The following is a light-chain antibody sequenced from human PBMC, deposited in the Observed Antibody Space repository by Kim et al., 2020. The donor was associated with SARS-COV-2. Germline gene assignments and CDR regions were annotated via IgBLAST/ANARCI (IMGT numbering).Light chain of an antibody. CDR1: QSIRIY. V-gene: IGKV1-5*03. CDR2: RAS. J-gene: IGKJ4*01. CDR3: QHYDAYPLT. Sequence: DIQMTQSPSTLSTSVGDRVTITCRASQSIRIYLAWYQQKPGKAPKLLIYRASRLETGVPSRFSGSGSGTEITLTISSLQPDDSAIYYCQHYDAYPLTFGGGTKVDIK.